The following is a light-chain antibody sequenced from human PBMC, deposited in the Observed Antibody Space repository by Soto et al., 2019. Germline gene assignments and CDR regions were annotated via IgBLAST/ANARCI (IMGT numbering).Light chain of an antibody. CDR2: SNN. CDR3: AACDDSLKYV. V-gene: IGLV1-44*01. J-gene: IGLJ1*01. Sequence: QLVLTQPPSASGTPGQRVTISCSGSSSNIGSNPVNWYQQVPGTAPKLLIYSNNQRPSGVPDRFSGSKSGTSASLAISGLQSEDEADYYCAACDDSLKYVFGTGTQLTVL. CDR1: SSNIGSNP.